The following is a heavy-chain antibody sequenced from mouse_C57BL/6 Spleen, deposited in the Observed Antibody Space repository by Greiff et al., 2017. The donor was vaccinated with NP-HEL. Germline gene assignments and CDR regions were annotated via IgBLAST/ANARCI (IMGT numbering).Heavy chain of an antibody. V-gene: IGHV1-82*01. D-gene: IGHD2-2*01. CDR2: IYPGDGDT. Sequence: VQLQQSGPELVKPGASVKISCKASGYAFSSSWMNWVKQRPGKGLEWIGRIYPGDGDTNYNGKFKGKATLTADKSSSTAYMQLSSLTSEDSAVYFCARYYGYDRGDAMDYWGQGTSVTVSS. CDR3: ARYYGYDRGDAMDY. J-gene: IGHJ4*01. CDR1: GYAFSSSW.